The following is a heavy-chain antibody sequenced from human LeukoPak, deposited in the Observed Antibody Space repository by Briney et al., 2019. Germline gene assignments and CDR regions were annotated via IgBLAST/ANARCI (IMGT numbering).Heavy chain of an antibody. J-gene: IGHJ5*02. Sequence: PSETLSLTCTVSGGSISSYYWSWVRQPPGKGLEWIGYIYYSGSTNYNPSLKSRVTISVDTSKNQFSLKLSSVTAADTAVYYCARDRTGVPDYDFWSGYYTRWFDPWGQGTLVTVSS. CDR3: ARDRTGVPDYDFWSGYYTRWFDP. CDR1: GGSISSYY. CDR2: IYYSGST. D-gene: IGHD3-3*01. V-gene: IGHV4-59*01.